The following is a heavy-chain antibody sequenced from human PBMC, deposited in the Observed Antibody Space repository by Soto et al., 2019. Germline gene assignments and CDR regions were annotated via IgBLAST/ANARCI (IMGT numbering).Heavy chain of an antibody. V-gene: IGHV1-18*01. CDR2: ISADNGNT. Sequence: QVQLVQSGAEVKKPGASVKVSCKASGYTFTSYGISWVRQAPGQGLEWRGWISADNGNTNYAQKRQRRAPLATHGSTSTAYMQLRSLRSDDTAVYYCAGHSGRRKDWFGTWGQGSLV. CDR3: AGHSGRRKDWFGT. J-gene: IGHJ5*02. D-gene: IGHD1-26*01. CDR1: GYTFTSYG.